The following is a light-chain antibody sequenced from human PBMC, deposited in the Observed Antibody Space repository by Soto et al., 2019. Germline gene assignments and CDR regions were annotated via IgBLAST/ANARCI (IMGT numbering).Light chain of an antibody. CDR1: GGSVAGNH. Sequence: LTQPHSVSESPGKTVTISCTRSGGSVAGNHVQWYQQRPGSAPTTVIYKNDQRPSGVPDRFSGSIDSSSNSASLTISGLKTEDEADFYCQSYDSNSVVFGGGTKVTVL. V-gene: IGLV6-57*04. CDR3: QSYDSNSVV. CDR2: KND. J-gene: IGLJ2*01.